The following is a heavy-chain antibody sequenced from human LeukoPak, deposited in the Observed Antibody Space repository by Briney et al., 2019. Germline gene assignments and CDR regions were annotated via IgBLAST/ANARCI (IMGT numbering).Heavy chain of an antibody. CDR3: ARRGRDWEGYSSSWSYYYFDY. J-gene: IGHJ4*02. D-gene: IGHD6-13*01. V-gene: IGHV1-18*01. CDR1: GYTFTSYG. CDR2: ISAYNGNT. Sequence: HAASVRVSCTASGYTFTSYGISWVRQAPGQGLEWMGWISAYNGNTNYAQKLQGRVTMTTDTSTSTAYMELRSLRSEDTAVYYCARRGRDWEGYSSSWSYYYFDYWGQGTLVTVSS.